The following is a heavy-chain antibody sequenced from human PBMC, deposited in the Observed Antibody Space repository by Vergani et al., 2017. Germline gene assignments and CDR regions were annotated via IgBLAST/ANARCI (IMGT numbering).Heavy chain of an antibody. CDR1: GFSLSNARMG. CDR3: ARIRVDYGSESYYTGGGPGGYYYDGMDV. CDR2: IFSNDEK. V-gene: IGHV2-26*01. D-gene: IGHD3-10*01. J-gene: IGHJ6*02. Sequence: QVTLKESGPVLVKPTETLTLTCTVSGFSLSNARMGVSWIRQPPGKALEWLAHIFSNDEKSYSTSLKSRLTISKDTSKSQVGLTMTNMDPVDTAPYYCARIRVDYGSESYYTGGGPGGYYYDGMDVWGQGTTVTVSS.